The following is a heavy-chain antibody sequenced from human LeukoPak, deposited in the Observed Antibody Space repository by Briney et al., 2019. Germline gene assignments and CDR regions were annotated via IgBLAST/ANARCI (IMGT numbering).Heavy chain of an antibody. J-gene: IGHJ6*03. V-gene: IGHV3-21*01. CDR2: ISSSSSYI. D-gene: IGHD3-3*01. CDR3: ARTVYDFWSGPGPYYYMDV. Sequence: GGSLRLSCAASGFTFSSYSMNWVRQAPGKGLEWVSSISSSSSYIYYADSVKGRFTISRDNAKNSLYLQMNSLRAEDTAVYYCARTVYDFWSGPGPYYYMDVWGKGTTVTVSS. CDR1: GFTFSSYS.